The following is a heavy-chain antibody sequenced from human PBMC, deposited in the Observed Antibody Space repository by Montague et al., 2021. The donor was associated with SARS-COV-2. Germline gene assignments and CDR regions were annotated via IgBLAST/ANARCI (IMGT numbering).Heavy chain of an antibody. CDR3: ARDGSGSYYNVHQNWFDL. CDR2: TYYRSKWYN. J-gene: IGHJ5*02. D-gene: IGHD3-10*01. CDR1: GDSVSSNSAA. Sequence: CAISGDSVSSNSAAWNWIRQSPSRGLEWLGRTYYRSKWYNDYAVSVKSRITINPDTSKNQFSLKLSSVTAADTTVYYCARDGSGSYYNVHQNWFDLWGQGTLVTVSS. V-gene: IGHV6-1*01.